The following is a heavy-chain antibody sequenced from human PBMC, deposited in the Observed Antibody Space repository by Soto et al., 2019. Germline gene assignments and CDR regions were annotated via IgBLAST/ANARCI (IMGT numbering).Heavy chain of an antibody. D-gene: IGHD2-2*02. CDR3: ARAESYTTAWYAMDV. V-gene: IGHV1-18*01. CDR2: ISGLNGDT. Sequence: QVQLVQSGAEVKQPGASVKVSCKASGYSFRNYGFIWVRQAPGQGVEWMGWISGLNGDTNYARSLQGRATMMTDTSTATVYMELRNLRSDDTAVYYCARAESYTTAWYAMDVWGQGTAVTV. CDR1: GYSFRNYG. J-gene: IGHJ6*02.